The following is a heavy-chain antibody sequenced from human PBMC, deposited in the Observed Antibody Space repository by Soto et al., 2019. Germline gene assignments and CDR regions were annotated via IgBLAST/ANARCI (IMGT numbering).Heavy chain of an antibody. V-gene: IGHV3-23*01. J-gene: IGHJ4*02. CDR2: IGDSGAGT. D-gene: IGHD4-17*01. CDR3: ARKTARGYGDYFVH. CDR1: GFTFSSYE. Sequence: GGSLRLSCAGSGFTFSSYEMNRVRQAPGKGLEWVSSIGDSGAGTFYADSVKGRFTISRDDSKNALYLQMNSLRAEDTAVYYCARKTARGYGDYFVHWGQGTLVTVSS.